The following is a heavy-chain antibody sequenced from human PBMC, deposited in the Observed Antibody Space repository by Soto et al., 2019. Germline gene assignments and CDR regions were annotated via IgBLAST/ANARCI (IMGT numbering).Heavy chain of an antibody. CDR1: GYSFTDHY. D-gene: IGHD5-12*01. J-gene: IGHJ4*02. Sequence: ASVKVSCKASGYSFTDHYIHWVRQAPGQGLEWMGWVNPNTGGTNYAQRFHGRVTMTRDTSITTAYMELSSLTPGDTAVYYCVNPARPMATITSFDYWGRGTLVTVSS. CDR2: VNPNTGGT. CDR3: VNPARPMATITSFDY. V-gene: IGHV1-2*02.